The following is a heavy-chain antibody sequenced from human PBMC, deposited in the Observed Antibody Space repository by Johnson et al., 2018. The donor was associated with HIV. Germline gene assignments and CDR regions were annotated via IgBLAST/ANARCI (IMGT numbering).Heavy chain of an antibody. V-gene: IGHV3-13*01. J-gene: IGHJ3*02. CDR2: IGTAGDT. D-gene: IGHD6-19*01. Sequence: VQLVESGGGVVRPGGSLRLSCAASGFTFDDYGMNWVRQAPGKGLEWVSGIGTAGDTYYPGSVKGRFTISRENAKNSLYLQMNSLRAGDTAVYYCTRGVGIAVAGNDAFDIWGQGTMVTVSS. CDR1: GFTFDDYG. CDR3: TRGVGIAVAGNDAFDI.